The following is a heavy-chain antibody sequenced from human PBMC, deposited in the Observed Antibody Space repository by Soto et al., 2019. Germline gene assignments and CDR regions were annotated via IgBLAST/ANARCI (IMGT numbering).Heavy chain of an antibody. CDR2: IGTAGDT. CDR1: GFTFSSHD. V-gene: IGHV3-13*01. D-gene: IGHD3-10*01. J-gene: IGHJ6*03. Sequence: PGGSLRLSCAASGFTFSSHDMHWVRQATGKGLEWVSTIGTAGDTYYPGSAKGRFIISRENAKNPLYLQMNSLRAGDTAVYYCARGRLSGYYYMDLWGKGTTVTVSS. CDR3: ARGRLSGYYYMDL.